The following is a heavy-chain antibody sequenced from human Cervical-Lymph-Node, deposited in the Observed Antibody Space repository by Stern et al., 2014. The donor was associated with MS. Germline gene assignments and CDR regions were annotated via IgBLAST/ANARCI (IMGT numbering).Heavy chain of an antibody. CDR3: ARDTSSPERSDW. V-gene: IGHV3-53*01. J-gene: IGHJ4*02. D-gene: IGHD1-1*01. CDR1: GFTVSRDY. Sequence: EDQLVESGGGVIQPGGSLRLSCTASGFTVSRDYMTWVRQAPGKGLGWVSLITNVGSTCYTDSVKGRFTISRDDSKNTVYLHMTSLRAEDTAMYYCARDTSSPERSDWWGQGTLVTVSS. CDR2: ITNVGST.